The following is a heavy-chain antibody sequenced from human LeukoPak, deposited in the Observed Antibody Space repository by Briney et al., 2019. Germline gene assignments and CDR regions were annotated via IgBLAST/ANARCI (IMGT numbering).Heavy chain of an antibody. J-gene: IGHJ4*02. D-gene: IGHD3-10*01. CDR2: IRTYYGNT. CDR1: AYTVTSFS. V-gene: IGHV1-18*01. Sequence: ASVKVSCMACAYTVTSFSFSWVRWTPEHALEGMGWIRTYYGNTNYAQNLHHSVTMTTDTSTSTAYMELTSLRSDDTAVYYGARVYSTNYDGSGDRPFLFDYWGQGTVVTVSS. CDR3: ARVYSTNYDGSGDRPFLFDY.